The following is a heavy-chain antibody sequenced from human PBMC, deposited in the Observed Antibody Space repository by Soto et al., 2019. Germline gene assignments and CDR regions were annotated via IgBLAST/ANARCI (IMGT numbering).Heavy chain of an antibody. D-gene: IGHD6-19*01. J-gene: IGHJ3*02. CDR3: VRDSGWAFDI. Sequence: PGGSLRLSCAASGFSFSSYSMNWVRQDPGKGLEWISYISSSKTYIWYADSVKGRFTISRDNAKNSLSLQMNSLRDEDTAVYYCVRDSGWAFDIWGLGTMVTVSS. CDR1: GFSFSSYS. CDR2: ISSSKTYI. V-gene: IGHV3-48*02.